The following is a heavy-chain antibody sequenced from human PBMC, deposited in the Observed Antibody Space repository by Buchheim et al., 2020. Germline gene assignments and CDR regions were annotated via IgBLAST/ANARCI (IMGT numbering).Heavy chain of an antibody. V-gene: IGHV3-48*01. J-gene: IGHJ4*02. CDR1: GFTFRSYS. CDR3: VRLYDEDSP. D-gene: IGHD2-8*01. CDR2: VSVDGKTT. Sequence: EGQLVESGGGFVQPGYSLRLSCTASGFTFRSYSFNCVRQAPGKGLEWVSYVSVDGKTTYSADSVKGRFTISSDNARNSVYLQMTSLGVEDTAVYYCVRLYDEDSPWGQGT.